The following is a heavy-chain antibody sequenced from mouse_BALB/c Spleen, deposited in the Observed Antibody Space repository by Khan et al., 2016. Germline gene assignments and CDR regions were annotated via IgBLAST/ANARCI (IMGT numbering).Heavy chain of an antibody. CDR3: ASPTVAKEY. J-gene: IGHJ4*01. CDR2: INPASSTI. CDR1: GFDFRRYW. D-gene: IGHD1-1*01. Sequence: EVKLLESGGGLVQPGGSLTLSCAASGFDFRRYWLRWVRQAPGQGLECIGDINPASSTIHCTPSLQDKFIISRDNAKNTLYLHMSKVRSEDTARYYCASPTVAKEYCGQGTSVTFSS. V-gene: IGHV4-1*02.